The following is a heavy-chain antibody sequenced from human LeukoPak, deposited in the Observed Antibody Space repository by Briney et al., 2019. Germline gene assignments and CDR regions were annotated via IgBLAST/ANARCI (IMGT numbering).Heavy chain of an antibody. J-gene: IGHJ4*02. V-gene: IGHV1-3*01. CDR3: ATGGAYCGGDCYPVDYFDY. CDR2: SNAGNGNT. Sequence: ASLTVSCKASVYTFTSYAMHWVRQAPRQSLEWMGWSNAGNGNTKYSQKFQGRVTITRDTSASTVYMELSSLRSEDTAVYYCATGGAYCGGDCYPVDYFDYWGQGTLVTVSS. D-gene: IGHD2-21*02. CDR1: VYTFTSYA.